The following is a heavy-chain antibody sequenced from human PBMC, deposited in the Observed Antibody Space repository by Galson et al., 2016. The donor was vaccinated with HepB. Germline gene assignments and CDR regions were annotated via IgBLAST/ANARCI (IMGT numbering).Heavy chain of an antibody. V-gene: IGHV3-33*01. CDR2: IWYDGSNK. D-gene: IGHD3-3*01. CDR1: GFTFSSYG. J-gene: IGHJ4*02. Sequence: SLRLSCAASGFTFSSYGMHWVRQSPGKGLEWVAVIWYDGSNKYYADSVKGRFTISRDNSKNTVYLEMNSLRAEDTAVYYCTGDGLLEWRLISHFDNWGQGTLVTVSS. CDR3: TGDGLLEWRLISHFDN.